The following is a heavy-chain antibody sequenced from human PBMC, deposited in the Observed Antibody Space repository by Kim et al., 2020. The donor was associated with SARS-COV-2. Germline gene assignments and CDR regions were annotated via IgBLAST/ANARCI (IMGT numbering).Heavy chain of an antibody. CDR3: AKAWRWYPNLDS. Sequence: YYADSVKGRFTISRDNSKNTLYLQINSLRAEDTAVYYCAKAWRWYPNLDSWGQGTLVTVSS. D-gene: IGHD2-15*01. J-gene: IGHJ4*02. V-gene: IGHV3-23*01.